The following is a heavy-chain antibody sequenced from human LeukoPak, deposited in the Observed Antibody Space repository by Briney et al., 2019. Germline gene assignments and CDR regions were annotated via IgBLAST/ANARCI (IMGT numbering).Heavy chain of an antibody. J-gene: IGHJ4*02. D-gene: IGHD6-13*01. CDR1: GFTFSSYS. CDR2: ISSSSSYI. V-gene: IGHV3-21*01. CDR3: ARDSRPRYPGIAAAGN. Sequence: GGSLRLSCAASGFTFSSYSMNWVRQAPGKGLEWVSSISSSSSYIYYAGSVKGRFTISRDNAKNSLYLQMNSLRAEDTAVYYCARDSRPRYPGIAAAGNWGQGTLVTVSS.